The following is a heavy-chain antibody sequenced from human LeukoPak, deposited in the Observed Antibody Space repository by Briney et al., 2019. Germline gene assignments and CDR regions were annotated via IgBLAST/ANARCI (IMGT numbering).Heavy chain of an antibody. J-gene: IGHJ4*02. CDR3: ASRHYYYDSSGYYYRRAHFDY. D-gene: IGHD3-22*01. Sequence: KPSETLSLTCAVYGGSFSGYYWSWIRQPPGKGLEWIGEINHSGSTNYNPSLKSRVTISVDTSKNQFSLKLSSVTAVDTAVYYCASRHYYYDSSGYYYRRAHFDYWGQGTLVTVSS. CDR1: GGSFSGYY. V-gene: IGHV4-34*01. CDR2: INHSGST.